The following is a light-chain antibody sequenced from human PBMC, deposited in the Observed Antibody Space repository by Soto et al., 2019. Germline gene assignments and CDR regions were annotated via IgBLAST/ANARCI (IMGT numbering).Light chain of an antibody. J-gene: IGKJ1*01. CDR1: QSVSSN. CDR2: GAS. Sequence: EIVMTQSPPTLSVSPGERATFSCRASQSVSSNLAWYQQKPGQAPRLLIYGASIRATGIPARFSGSGSGTEFTLTISSLQPDDFATYYCQQYNSYSRTFGQGTKVDIK. V-gene: IGKV3D-15*01. CDR3: QQYNSYSRT.